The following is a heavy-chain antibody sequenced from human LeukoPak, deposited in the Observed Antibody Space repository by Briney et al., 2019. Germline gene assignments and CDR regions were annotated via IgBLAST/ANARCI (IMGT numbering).Heavy chain of an antibody. CDR3: ASDRDSYDY. CDR1: GGSISSGGYY. J-gene: IGHJ4*02. D-gene: IGHD5-18*01. V-gene: IGHV4-30-2*01. CDR2: IYHSGST. Sequence: SETLSLTCTVSGGSISSGGYYWSWIRQPPGKGLEWIGYIYHSGSTYYNPSLKSRVTISVDRSKNQFSLKLSSVTAADTAVYYCASDRDSYDYWGQGTLVTVSS.